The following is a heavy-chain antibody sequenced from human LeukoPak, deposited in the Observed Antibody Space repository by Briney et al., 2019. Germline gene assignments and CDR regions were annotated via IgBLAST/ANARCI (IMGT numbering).Heavy chain of an antibody. V-gene: IGHV3-48*01. D-gene: IGHD6-25*01. CDR2: IGTSSTTI. CDR1: GFTFSSYW. Sequence: GGFLRLSCAASGFTFSSYWMSWVRQAPGKGLEWVSNIGTSSTTIYYADSVKGRFTISRDNAKNSLYLQMNSLRADDTAVYYCARFAAGGSYYYYMDVWGKGTTVTVSS. J-gene: IGHJ6*03. CDR3: ARFAAGGSYYYYMDV.